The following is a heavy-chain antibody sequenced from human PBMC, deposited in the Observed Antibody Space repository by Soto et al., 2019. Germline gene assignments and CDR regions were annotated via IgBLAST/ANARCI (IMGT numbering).Heavy chain of an antibody. J-gene: IGHJ4*02. CDR3: VIADCFSSACPFDY. Sequence: QVQLVQSGAEVKKPGSSVKVSCKASGGTFSRFAISWVRQAPGQGLEWMGGIMPIFGTTNYAPKFQGRVTITADESTSTLYMELSSLGSEDSAVYYCVIADCFSSACPFDYWGQGTLVTVSS. CDR2: IMPIFGTT. D-gene: IGHD3-22*01. V-gene: IGHV1-69*12. CDR1: GGTFSRFA.